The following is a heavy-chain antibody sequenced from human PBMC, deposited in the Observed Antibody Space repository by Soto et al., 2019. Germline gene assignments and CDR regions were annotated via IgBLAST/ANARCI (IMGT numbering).Heavy chain of an antibody. CDR1: GDSISSSVW. Sequence: AETLSLTCAVSGDSISSSVWWTWVRQPPGKGLEWIGEVFHTGNTNYNPSLKSRVTMSVDKSTNEFSLKVTSVTAADTAIYYCARKAWVRFDYWGQGALVTVSS. D-gene: IGHD7-27*01. CDR2: VFHTGNT. CDR3: ARKAWVRFDY. J-gene: IGHJ4*02. V-gene: IGHV4-4*02.